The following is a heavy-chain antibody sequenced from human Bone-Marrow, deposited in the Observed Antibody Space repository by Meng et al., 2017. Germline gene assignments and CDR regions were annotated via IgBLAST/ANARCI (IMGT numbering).Heavy chain of an antibody. CDR2: INRDGSST. CDR3: ARDPLQIDY. J-gene: IGHJ4*02. Sequence: ETLSLTCAVYGGSFSGYYWMHWVRRAPGKGLVWVSRINRDGSSTSYADSVKGRFTISRANAKNTLYLQMNSLRAEDTAVYYCARDPLQIDYWGQGTLVTVSS. D-gene: IGHD4-11*01. V-gene: IGHV3-74*01. CDR1: GGSFSGYYW.